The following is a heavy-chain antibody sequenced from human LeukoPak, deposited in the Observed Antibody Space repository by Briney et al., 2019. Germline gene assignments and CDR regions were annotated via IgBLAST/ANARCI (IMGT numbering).Heavy chain of an antibody. CDR1: GGSISSYY. CDR2: IYTSGST. J-gene: IGHJ6*02. CDR3: ARGHSSSSGYYYYGMDV. Sequence: SETLSLTCTVSGGSISSYYWSWIRQPAGKGLEWIGRIYTSGSTNYNPSLKSRVTMSVDTSKNQFSLKLSSVTAADTAVYYCARGHSSSSGYYYYGMDVWGQGTTVTVSS. D-gene: IGHD6-6*01. V-gene: IGHV4-4*07.